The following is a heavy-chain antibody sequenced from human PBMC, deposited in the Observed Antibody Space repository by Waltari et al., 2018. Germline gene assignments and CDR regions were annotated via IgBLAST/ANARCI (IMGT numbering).Heavy chain of an antibody. D-gene: IGHD5-18*01. J-gene: IGHJ4*02. Sequence: EVQLVASGGGLIQSGGSLRPPCAASGFTFGDYWMPWVRQAPGKGLEWISRINIDGGFISYADSVKGRFTISRDNAKNTVSLQLNSLRVDDTGVYYCARKGGRGYPYGPFYYDFWGQGTLVTVSS. V-gene: IGHV3-74*01. CDR1: GFTFGDYW. CDR3: ARKGGRGYPYGPFYYDF. CDR2: INIDGGFI.